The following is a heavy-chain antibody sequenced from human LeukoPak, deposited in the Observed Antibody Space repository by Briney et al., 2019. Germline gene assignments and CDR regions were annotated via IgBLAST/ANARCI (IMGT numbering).Heavy chain of an antibody. V-gene: IGHV1-46*01. D-gene: IGHD1-26*01. CDR2: INPSGGST. Sequence: ASVKVSCKASGYTFTSYYMHRVRQAPGQGLEWMGIINPSGGSTSYAQKFQGRVTMTRDTSTSTVYMELSSLRSEDTAVYYCARDQVNVGATDYWGQGTLVTVSS. CDR1: GYTFTSYY. J-gene: IGHJ4*02. CDR3: ARDQVNVGATDY.